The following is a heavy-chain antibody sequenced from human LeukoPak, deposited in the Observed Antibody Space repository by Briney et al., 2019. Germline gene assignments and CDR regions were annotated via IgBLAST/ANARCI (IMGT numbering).Heavy chain of an antibody. V-gene: IGHV3-49*04. CDR3: TRDLGYYYDSSGTSDAFDI. CDR2: IRSKAYGGTT. CDR1: GFTFGDYA. D-gene: IGHD3-22*01. Sequence: PGRSLRLSCTASGFTFGDYAMSWVRQAPGKGLEWVGFIRSKAYGGTTEYAVSVKGRFTISRDDSKSIAYLQMNSLKTEDTAVYYCTRDLGYYYDSSGTSDAFDIWGQGTMVTVSS. J-gene: IGHJ3*02.